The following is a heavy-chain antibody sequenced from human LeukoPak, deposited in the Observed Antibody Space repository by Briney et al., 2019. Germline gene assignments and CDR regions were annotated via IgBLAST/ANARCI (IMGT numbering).Heavy chain of an antibody. CDR1: GGTFSSYA. J-gene: IGHJ4*02. Sequence: ASVKVSCKASGGTFSSYAISWVRQAPGQGLEWMGRIIPIFGTANYAQKFQGRVTITTDESTSTAYMELSSLRSEDTAVYYSARQGDYYDSSGQRNYFDYWGQGTLVTVSS. CDR2: IIPIFGTA. D-gene: IGHD3-22*01. V-gene: IGHV1-69*05. CDR3: ARQGDYYDSSGQRNYFDY.